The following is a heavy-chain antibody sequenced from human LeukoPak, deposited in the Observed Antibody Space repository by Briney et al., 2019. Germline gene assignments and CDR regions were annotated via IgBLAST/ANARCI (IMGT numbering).Heavy chain of an antibody. CDR3: ARDPDYGDYVGIRSTSDY. Sequence: SVKVSCKASGGTFSSYAISWVRQAPGQGLGWMGRIIPIFGTANYAQKFQGRVTITADESTSTAYMELSSLRSEDTAVYYCARDPDYGDYVGIRSTSDYWGQGTLVTVSS. CDR2: IIPIFGTA. V-gene: IGHV1-69*15. CDR1: GGTFSSYA. D-gene: IGHD4-17*01. J-gene: IGHJ4*02.